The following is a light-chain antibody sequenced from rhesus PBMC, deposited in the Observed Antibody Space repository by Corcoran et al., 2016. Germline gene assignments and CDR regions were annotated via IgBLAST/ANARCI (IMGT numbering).Light chain of an antibody. CDR2: EVS. CDR3: ASFGGSDTYI. V-gene: IGLV2-32*02. Sequence: QAALTQARSVSGSPGKSVTISCTGASSDIGTYNYVSWYQQHPGTAPKLIIYEVSQRPSGVSDRCSASKSANTASLTISGLQAVDEADYYCASFGGSDTYIFGFGTRLTVL. CDR1: SSDIGTYNY. J-gene: IGLJ1*01.